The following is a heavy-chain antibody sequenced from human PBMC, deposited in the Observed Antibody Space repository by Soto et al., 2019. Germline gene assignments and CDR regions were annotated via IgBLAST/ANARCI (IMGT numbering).Heavy chain of an antibody. V-gene: IGHV3-30-3*01. D-gene: IGHD1-26*01. CDR1: GFTFSSYA. J-gene: IGHJ4*02. Sequence: QVQLVESGGGVVQPGRSLRLSCAASGFTFSSYAMHWVRQAPGKGLEWVAVISYDGSNKYYADSVEGRFTISRDNSKNTLYLQMNSLRAEDTAVYYCARPQVGYFEVGATAFDYWGQGTLVTVSS. CDR3: ARPQVGYFEVGATAFDY. CDR2: ISYDGSNK.